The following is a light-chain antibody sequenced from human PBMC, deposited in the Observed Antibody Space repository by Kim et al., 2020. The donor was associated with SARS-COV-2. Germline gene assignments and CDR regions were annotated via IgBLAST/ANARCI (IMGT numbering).Light chain of an antibody. Sequence: ASVGDRVSITWRASQSVNTWLAWYQQKPGKAPKLLIYDASSSETGVPSRFGGSGSGAEFTLTITNLQPDDFATYHCQQYFSFPWTFGQGTKVEI. CDR1: QSVNTW. J-gene: IGKJ1*01. V-gene: IGKV1-5*01. CDR2: DAS. CDR3: QQYFSFPWT.